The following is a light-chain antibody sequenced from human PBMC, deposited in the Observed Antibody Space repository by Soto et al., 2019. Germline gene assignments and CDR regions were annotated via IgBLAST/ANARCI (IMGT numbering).Light chain of an antibody. CDR3: QQYGSSPPT. V-gene: IGKV3-20*01. J-gene: IGKJ5*01. CDR1: QSVSSSY. Sequence: DIVLTQSPGTLSLSPGERATLSCRASQSVSSSYLAWYQQKPGQAPRLLIYGASSRATGIPDRFSGSGSGTDFTLTISRLEPEEFAVYYCQQYGSSPPTFGQGTRLEIK. CDR2: GAS.